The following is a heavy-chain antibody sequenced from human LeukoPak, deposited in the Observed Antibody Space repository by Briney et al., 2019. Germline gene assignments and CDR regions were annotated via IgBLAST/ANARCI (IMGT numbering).Heavy chain of an antibody. CDR3: AREGGYCTNGVCSPFDP. CDR2: IFSNDEK. J-gene: IGHJ5*02. D-gene: IGHD2-8*01. Sequence: SGPTLVNPTETLTLTCTVSGFSLSNARMGVSWIRQPPGKALEWLAHIFSNDEKSYSTSLKSRLTISKDTSKSQVVLTMTNMDPVDTATYYCAREGGYCTNGVCSPFDPWGQGTLVTVSS. CDR1: GFSLSNARMG. V-gene: IGHV2-26*02.